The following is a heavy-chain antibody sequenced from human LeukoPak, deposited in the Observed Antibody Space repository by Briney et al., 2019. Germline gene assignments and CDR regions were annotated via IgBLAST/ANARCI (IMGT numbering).Heavy chain of an antibody. Sequence: GRSLRLSCAASGFTFSSYWMHWVRQAPGKGLVWVSRINSDGSSTSYADSVKGRFTISRDNAKNTLYLQMNSLRAEDTAVYYCANLDWNYGDDYWGQGTLVTVSS. J-gene: IGHJ4*02. CDR1: GFTFSSYW. D-gene: IGHD1-7*01. CDR3: ANLDWNYGDDY. CDR2: INSDGSST. V-gene: IGHV3-74*01.